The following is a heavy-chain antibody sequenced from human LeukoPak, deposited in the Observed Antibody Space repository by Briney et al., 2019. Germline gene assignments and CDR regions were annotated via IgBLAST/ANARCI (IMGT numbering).Heavy chain of an antibody. Sequence: GGSLRLSCAASGFSFSFSNMNWVRQAPGKGLEWVSYISSTNGHTYYADSVNGRFTISRDTAKNSLYLQMNSLRVEDTAIHFCARDRDSSGLYGGADLWGQGVLVTVSA. CDR3: ARDRDSSGLYGGADL. CDR1: GFSFSFSN. D-gene: IGHD6-19*01. J-gene: IGHJ5*02. CDR2: ISSTNGHT. V-gene: IGHV3-21*03.